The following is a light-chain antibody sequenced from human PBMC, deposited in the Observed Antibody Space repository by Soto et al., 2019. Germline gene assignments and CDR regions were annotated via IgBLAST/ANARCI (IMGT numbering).Light chain of an antibody. J-gene: IGKJ5*01. V-gene: IGKV3-15*01. CDR2: GAS. CDR3: QQYNGWPIT. Sequence: EIVMTQSPATLSVSPWERATLSCRASQSVSSNVAWYQQIPGQTPRLLIYGASTRATGIPVRFSGSGSGTEFTLTISSLQSEDFAVYYCQQYNGWPITFGQGTRLEIK. CDR1: QSVSSN.